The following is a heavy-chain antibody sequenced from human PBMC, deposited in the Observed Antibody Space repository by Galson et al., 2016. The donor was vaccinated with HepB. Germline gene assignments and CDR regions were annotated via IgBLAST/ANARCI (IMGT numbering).Heavy chain of an antibody. D-gene: IGHD4/OR15-4a*01. CDR1: GFTFSAYG. J-gene: IGHJ4*02. CDR2: ISYDGSKK. Sequence: SLRLSCAASGFTFSAYGIHWVRQAPGKGLEWVAVISYDGSKKYYADAVKGRFTISRDNSKNTLYLQMNSLRAEDTAVYYCAKAMVADNLDSWGQGTLVTVSS. CDR3: AKAMVADNLDS. V-gene: IGHV3-30*18.